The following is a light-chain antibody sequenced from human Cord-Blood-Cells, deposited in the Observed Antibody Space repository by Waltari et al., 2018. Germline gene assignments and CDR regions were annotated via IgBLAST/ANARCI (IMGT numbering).Light chain of an antibody. CDR3: CSYAGSYTLV. Sequence: QSALTQPRSVSGSPGQSVTIPCTGTSSAVGGSNYVSWYQQHPGKAPKLMIYDVSKRPSGVPDRFSGSKSGNTASLTISGLQAEDEADYYCCSYAGSYTLVFGGGTKLTVL. V-gene: IGLV2-11*01. CDR1: SSAVGGSNY. J-gene: IGLJ3*02. CDR2: DVS.